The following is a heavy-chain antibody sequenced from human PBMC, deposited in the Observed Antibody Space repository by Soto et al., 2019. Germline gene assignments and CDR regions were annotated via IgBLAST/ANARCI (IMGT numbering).Heavy chain of an antibody. D-gene: IGHD6-19*01. CDR2: IYYSGST. Sequence: NPSETLSLTCTVSGGSISSSSYYWGWIRQPPGKGLEWIGSIYYSGSTYYNPSLKSRVTISVDTSKNQFSLKLSSVTAADTAVYYCARRYSSGWYYYYYYGMDVWGQGTTVTVSS. V-gene: IGHV4-39*01. CDR1: GGSISSSSYY. J-gene: IGHJ6*02. CDR3: ARRYSSGWYYYYYYGMDV.